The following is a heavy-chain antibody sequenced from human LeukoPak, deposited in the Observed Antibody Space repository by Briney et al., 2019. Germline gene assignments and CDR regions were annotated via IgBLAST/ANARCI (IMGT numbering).Heavy chain of an antibody. CDR1: SGSIRSYY. CDR2: FFYSGST. J-gene: IGHJ4*02. Sequence: SETLSLTRTVSSGSIRSYYWSWIRQPPGKGLEWIGGFFYSGSTYYNPSLKSRLTISGDPSKDQFSLKLNSVTAADTAVYYCAKHHVLATTNFDSWGQGTLVIVSS. CDR3: AKHHVLATTNFDS. D-gene: IGHD5-12*01. V-gene: IGHV4-59*08.